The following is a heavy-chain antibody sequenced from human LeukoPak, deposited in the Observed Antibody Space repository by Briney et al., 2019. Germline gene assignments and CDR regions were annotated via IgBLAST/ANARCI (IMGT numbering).Heavy chain of an antibody. Sequence: SETLSLTCAVYGGSFSAYYWSWIRQPPGKGLEWIGEINHSGSTNYNPSLKSRVTISVDTSKNQFSLKLSSVTAADTAVHYCARRTLHITMVRGVIHDWSQGTLVTVSS. V-gene: IGHV4-34*01. J-gene: IGHJ4*02. CDR3: ARRTLHITMVRGVIHD. D-gene: IGHD3-10*01. CDR1: GGSFSAYY. CDR2: INHSGST.